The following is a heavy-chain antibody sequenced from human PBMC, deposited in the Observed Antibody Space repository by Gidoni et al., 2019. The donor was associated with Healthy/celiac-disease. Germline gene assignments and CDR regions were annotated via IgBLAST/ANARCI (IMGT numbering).Heavy chain of an antibody. CDR3: ARDATTPRFLEWLIGDAFDI. D-gene: IGHD3-3*01. J-gene: IGHJ3*02. Sequence: QVQLVQSGAEVKKPGASVMVSCKASGNPFTSYYMTWVRQAPGQGLEWMGIINPSGGRTSYAQKFQGRVTMTRDTSTSTVYMELSSLRSEDTAVYYCARDATTPRFLEWLIGDAFDIWGQGTMVTVSS. CDR1: GNPFTSYY. V-gene: IGHV1-46*01. CDR2: INPSGGRT.